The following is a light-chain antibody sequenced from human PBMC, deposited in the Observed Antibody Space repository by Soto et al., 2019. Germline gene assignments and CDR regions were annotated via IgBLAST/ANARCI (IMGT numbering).Light chain of an antibody. CDR3: SSYTSSSTPYV. Sequence: QSVLTQPASVSGSPGQSITISNTGSSSDIGAYDYVSWYQQRPVKAPKLMIFDVTNRPSGVSDRFSGSKSGNTASLTISGLQTEDEADYYCSSYTSSSTPYVFGTGTKVTVL. CDR2: DVT. V-gene: IGLV2-14*01. CDR1: SSDIGAYDY. J-gene: IGLJ1*01.